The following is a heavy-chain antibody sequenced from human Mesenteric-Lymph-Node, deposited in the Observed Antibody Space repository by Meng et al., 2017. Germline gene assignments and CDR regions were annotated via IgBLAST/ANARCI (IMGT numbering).Heavy chain of an antibody. J-gene: IGHJ4*02. V-gene: IGHV3-7*01. Sequence: GESLKISCAASGFTFSSYSMNWVRQAPGKGLEWVANMNEDGSEKYYVDSVRGRFAISRDNAKNSLYLQMSGLRAEDTAVFYCATDRANLFDFWGQGTLVTVSS. CDR3: ATDRANLFDF. CDR1: GFTFSSYS. CDR2: MNEDGSEK.